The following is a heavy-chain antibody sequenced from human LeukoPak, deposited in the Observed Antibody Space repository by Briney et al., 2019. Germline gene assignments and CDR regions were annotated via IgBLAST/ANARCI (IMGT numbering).Heavy chain of an antibody. Sequence: SGGSLRLSCAASGFTFSSYGMSWVRQAPGKGVEWVSAMSGSGGSTYYADAVKGRFTIYRDNSKNRVYVQMNSRRAGDTAVYYCAKGVGSGYNYYYYYYMDVWGKGTTVTISS. CDR3: AKGVGSGYNYYYYYYMDV. J-gene: IGHJ6*03. D-gene: IGHD3-3*01. V-gene: IGHV3-23*01. CDR1: GFTFSSYG. CDR2: MSGSGGST.